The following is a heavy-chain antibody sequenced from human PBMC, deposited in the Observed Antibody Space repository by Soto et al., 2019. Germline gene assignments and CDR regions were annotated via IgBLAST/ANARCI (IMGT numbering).Heavy chain of an antibody. CDR1: GFSLSTSGVA. D-gene: IGHD4-17*01. V-gene: IGHV2-5*02. CDR3: TYSRLPSTGTLSAEYFQH. J-gene: IGHJ1*01. Sequence: QITLKESGPTLVKPTQTLTLTCSFSGFSLSTSGVAVGWIRQPPGKALEWLALIYWDDDKRYSPSLKSRLTITNDTGKNQVVLIMTSMDPLDTATYYCTYSRLPSTGTLSAEYFQHWGQGTLVIVS. CDR2: IYWDDDK.